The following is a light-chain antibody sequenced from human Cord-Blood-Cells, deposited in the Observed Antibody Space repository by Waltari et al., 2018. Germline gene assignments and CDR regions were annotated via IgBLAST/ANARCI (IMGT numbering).Light chain of an antibody. CDR2: EGS. V-gene: IGLV2-23*01. CDR1: SSDVGSSNL. J-gene: IGLJ3*02. Sequence: QSALTQPASVSGSPGQSITISCTGTSSDVGSSNLVSCYQQHPGKAPKLMIYEGSKRPSGVSNRFSGSKSGNTASLTISGLQAEDEADYYCCSYAGSSTWVFGGGTKLTVL. CDR3: CSYAGSSTWV.